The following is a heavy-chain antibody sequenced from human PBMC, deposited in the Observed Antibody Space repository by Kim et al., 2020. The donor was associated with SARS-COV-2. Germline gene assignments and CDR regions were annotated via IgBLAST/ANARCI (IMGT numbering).Heavy chain of an antibody. D-gene: IGHD3-10*01. Sequence: GGSLRLSCAASGFTFSSYGMHWVRQAPGKGLEWVAVISYDGSNKYYADSVKGRFTISRDNSKNTLYLQMNSLRAEDTAVYYCAKDLGFGESLAFDYWGQG. V-gene: IGHV3-30*18. J-gene: IGHJ4*02. CDR3: AKDLGFGESLAFDY. CDR1: GFTFSSYG. CDR2: ISYDGSNK.